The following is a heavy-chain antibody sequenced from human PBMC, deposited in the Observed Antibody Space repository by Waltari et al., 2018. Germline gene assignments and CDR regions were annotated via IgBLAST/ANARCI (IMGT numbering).Heavy chain of an antibody. CDR3: AKDQKLMASYYFDY. V-gene: IGHV3-23*03. J-gene: IGHJ4*02. D-gene: IGHD3-16*01. Sequence: EVQLLESGGGLIQPGGSLRLSCAASGFIFSSYAMNWVRQAPGKGLEWVSVIYSGGSTNYADSVVGRFTISRDDSKNTVYLQMNSLRTEDTAMYYCAKDQKLMASYYFDYWGQGTLVTVSS. CDR2: IYSGGST. CDR1: GFIFSSYA.